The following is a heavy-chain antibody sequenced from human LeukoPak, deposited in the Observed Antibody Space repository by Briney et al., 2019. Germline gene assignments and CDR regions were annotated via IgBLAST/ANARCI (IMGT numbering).Heavy chain of an antibody. V-gene: IGHV4-59*01. D-gene: IGHD5-18*01. Sequence: SETLSLTCTVSGGSISTYYWSWIRQPPGKGLEWIGYIYHSGSTNYNPSLKSRVTISVDTSQNQFYLKLSSVTAADTAVYYCARTTEGGYTYNYFYYYYMDVWGKGTTVTISS. CDR2: IYHSGST. CDR1: GGSISTYY. CDR3: ARTTEGGYTYNYFYYYYMDV. J-gene: IGHJ6*03.